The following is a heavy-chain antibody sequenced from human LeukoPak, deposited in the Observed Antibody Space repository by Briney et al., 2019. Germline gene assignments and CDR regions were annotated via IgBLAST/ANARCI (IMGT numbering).Heavy chain of an antibody. CDR3: ARDRVSQYCSGGSCYPGCDY. D-gene: IGHD2-15*01. CDR2: ISVYNGNT. Sequence: ASVKVSCKASGYTFTSYGISWVRQAPGQGLEWMGWISVYNGNTNYAQKLQGRVTMTTDTSTSTAYMELRSLRSDDTAVYYCARDRVSQYCSGGSCYPGCDYWGQGTLVTVPS. V-gene: IGHV1-18*01. CDR1: GYTFTSYG. J-gene: IGHJ4*02.